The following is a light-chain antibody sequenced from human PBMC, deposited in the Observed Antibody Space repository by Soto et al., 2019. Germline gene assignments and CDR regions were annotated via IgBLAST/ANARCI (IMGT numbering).Light chain of an antibody. V-gene: IGLV1-51*01. Sequence: QSVLTQPPSVSAAPGQKVTISCSGSSSNIGNNYISWYQQLPGTAPKLLIYDNNKRPSGIPDRFSGSKSGTSGTLDITGLQTGDEADYYCATWDGSLPAKVFGGGTKVTVL. J-gene: IGLJ2*01. CDR1: SSNIGNNY. CDR3: ATWDGSLPAKV. CDR2: DNN.